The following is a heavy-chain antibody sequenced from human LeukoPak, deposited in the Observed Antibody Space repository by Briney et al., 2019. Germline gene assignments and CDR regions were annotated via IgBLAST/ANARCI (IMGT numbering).Heavy chain of an antibody. V-gene: IGHV1-2*02. Sequence: GASVKVSCKASGYTFTSYYMHWVRQAPGQGLEWMGWINPNSGGTNYAQKFQGRVTMTRDTSISTAYMGLSRLRSDDTAVYYCARDPDSSGWYEAYEEPAFDIWGQGTMVTVSS. D-gene: IGHD6-19*01. J-gene: IGHJ3*02. CDR3: ARDPDSSGWYEAYEEPAFDI. CDR2: INPNSGGT. CDR1: GYTFTSYY.